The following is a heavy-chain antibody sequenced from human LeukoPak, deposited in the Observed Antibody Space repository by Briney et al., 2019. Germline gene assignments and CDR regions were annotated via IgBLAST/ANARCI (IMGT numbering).Heavy chain of an antibody. J-gene: IGHJ4*02. Sequence: SETLSLTCAVYGGSLSGYYWSWIRQPPGKGLEWIGEINHSGSTNYNPSLKSRVTISVDTSKNQFSLKLSSVTAADTAVYYCARRRGAYYYGSGSYKGGYYFDYWGQGTLVTVSS. V-gene: IGHV4-34*01. CDR2: INHSGST. CDR1: GGSLSGYY. CDR3: ARRRGAYYYGSGSYKGGYYFDY. D-gene: IGHD3-10*01.